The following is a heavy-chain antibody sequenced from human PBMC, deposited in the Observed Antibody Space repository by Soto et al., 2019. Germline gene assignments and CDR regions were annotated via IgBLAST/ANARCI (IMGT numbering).Heavy chain of an antibody. CDR1: SGSISSYY. CDR2: AFDRGGS. Sequence: PSETLSLTCTVPSGSISSYYWSWIRQPPGKGLEWIGYAFDRGGSNYNPSLRSRVTISEDTSKNQISLKLNSVTTADTAVYYCARCQSGYDYLDYWGQGTLVTVSS. V-gene: IGHV4-59*01. D-gene: IGHD5-12*01. J-gene: IGHJ4*02. CDR3: ARCQSGYDYLDY.